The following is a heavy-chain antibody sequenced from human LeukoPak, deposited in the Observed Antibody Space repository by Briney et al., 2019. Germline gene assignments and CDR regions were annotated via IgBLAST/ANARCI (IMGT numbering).Heavy chain of an antibody. CDR2: IYYSGST. D-gene: IGHD3-10*02. CDR3: ARAYYVPYFDY. V-gene: IGHV4-31*03. CDR1: GGSISSGGYY. Sequence: SETLSLTCTVSGGSISSGGYYWSWIRQHPEKGLEWIGYIYYSGSTYYNPSLKSRVTISVHTSKNQFSLKLSSVTAAATAVYYCARAYYVPYFDYWGQGTLVTASS. J-gene: IGHJ4*02.